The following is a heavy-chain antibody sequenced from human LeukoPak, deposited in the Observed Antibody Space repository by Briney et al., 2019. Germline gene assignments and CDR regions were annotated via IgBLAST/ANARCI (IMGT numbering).Heavy chain of an antibody. Sequence: GGSLRLSCAASGFTFSSYSMNWVRQAPGKGLEWVPSISSSSSYIYYADSVKGRFTISRDNAKNSLYLQMNSLRAEDTAVYYCARDLSGSPQFLPRAHFDYWGQGTLVTVSS. CDR1: GFTFSSYS. D-gene: IGHD1-26*01. J-gene: IGHJ4*02. CDR3: ARDLSGSPQFLPRAHFDY. CDR2: ISSSSSYI. V-gene: IGHV3-21*01.